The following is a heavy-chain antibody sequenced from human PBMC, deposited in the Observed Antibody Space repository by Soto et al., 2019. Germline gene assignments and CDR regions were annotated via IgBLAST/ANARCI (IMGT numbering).Heavy chain of an antibody. CDR3: AISQDRGGRTTFIY. CDR2: TNWKSDI. Sequence: GGSLRLSCAVSGFTFDDNAMHWVRQAPEKGLEWVSGTNWKSDIGYADSVKGRFTISRDNAENSLYLQMNSLRAEDTALYYCAISQDRGGRTTFIYWGQGTQVTVSS. J-gene: IGHJ4*02. D-gene: IGHD3-16*01. V-gene: IGHV3-9*01. CDR1: GFTFDDNA.